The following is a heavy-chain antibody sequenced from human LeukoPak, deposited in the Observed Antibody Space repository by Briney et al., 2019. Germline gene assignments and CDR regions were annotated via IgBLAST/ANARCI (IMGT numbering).Heavy chain of an antibody. CDR1: GFTFSSYG. D-gene: IGHD4-17*01. V-gene: IGHV3-23*01. CDR2: ISGSGGST. J-gene: IGHJ4*02. CDR3: AKDGSFRNDYGDFCDY. Sequence: PGGTLRLSCAASGFTFSSYGMSWVRQAPGKGLEWVSAISGSGGSTYYADSVKGRFTISRDNSKNTVSLQMNSLRVEDTAVYYCAKDGSFRNDYGDFCDYWGQGTLVTVSS.